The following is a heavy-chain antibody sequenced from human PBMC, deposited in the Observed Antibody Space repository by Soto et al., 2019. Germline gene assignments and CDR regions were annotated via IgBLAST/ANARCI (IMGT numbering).Heavy chain of an antibody. J-gene: IGHJ5*02. CDR2: ISGSGGST. V-gene: IGHV3-23*01. CDR3: AKDPLNTLTTWFDP. Sequence: PVGSLRLSCAASGFTFSSYAMSWVRQAPGKGLEWVSTISGSGGSTYYADSVKGRFIISRDNSKNTLYLQTNSLRADDTAVYYCAKDPLNTLTTWFDPWGQGTLVTVSS. CDR1: GFTFSSYA. D-gene: IGHD4-17*01.